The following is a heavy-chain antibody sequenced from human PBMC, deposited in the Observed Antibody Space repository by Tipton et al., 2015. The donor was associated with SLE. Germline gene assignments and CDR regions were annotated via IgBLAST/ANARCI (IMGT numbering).Heavy chain of an antibody. V-gene: IGHV3-74*03. CDR1: GFPFRYYW. J-gene: IGHJ4*02. CDR2: IKSDGSYT. Sequence: SLRLSCAASGFPFRYYWMHWVHQAPGKGLVWVSRIKSDGSYTTYADSVRGRFTISRDNAKSTLYLQMSSLRAEDTAVYYCARGDSGYSVVWGQGTLVTVSS. CDR3: ARGDSGYSVV. D-gene: IGHD5-12*01.